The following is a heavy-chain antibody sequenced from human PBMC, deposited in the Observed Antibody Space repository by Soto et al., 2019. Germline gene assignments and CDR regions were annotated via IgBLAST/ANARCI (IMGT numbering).Heavy chain of an antibody. Sequence: SETLSLTCTVFGGPIDSYYWSWIRQAPGKGLEWIGHISDSGTTNYNPSLGSRVTISVDTSRKSFSLKLSSVTAADTAVYFCARDRWMSRANWFDPCGPGTLVTVS. J-gene: IGHJ5*02. CDR1: GGPIDSYY. CDR3: ARDRWMSRANWFDP. CDR2: ISDSGTT. D-gene: IGHD2-2*03. V-gene: IGHV4-59*12.